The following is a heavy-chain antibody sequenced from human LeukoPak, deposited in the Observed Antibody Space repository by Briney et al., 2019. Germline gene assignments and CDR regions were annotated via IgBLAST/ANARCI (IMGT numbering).Heavy chain of an antibody. V-gene: IGHV3-21*01. CDR2: ISSSRSYI. J-gene: IGHJ4*02. CDR1: GFTFSSYS. D-gene: IGHD1-26*01. Sequence: GGSLRLSCAASGFTFSSYSMNWVRQAPGKGLEGVSSISSSRSYIYYADSVEGRFTISRDNAKNSLYLQMNSLRAEDTAVYYCARDMSSIVGAKTIDYWGQGTLVTVSS. CDR3: ARDMSSIVGAKTIDY.